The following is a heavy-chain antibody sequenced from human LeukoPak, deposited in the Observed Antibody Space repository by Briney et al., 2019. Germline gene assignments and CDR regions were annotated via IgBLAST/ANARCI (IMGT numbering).Heavy chain of an antibody. CDR3: ARQIKYIGDDFFDY. Sequence: PSETLSLTCTVSGGSISSSSYYWGWIRQPPGKGLEWIGSIYYSGSTYYNPSLKSRVTISVDTSKNQFSLKLSSVTAADTAVHYCARQIKYIGDDFFDYWGQGTLVTVSS. CDR1: GGSISSSSYY. D-gene: IGHD4-17*01. V-gene: IGHV4-39*01. J-gene: IGHJ4*02. CDR2: IYYSGST.